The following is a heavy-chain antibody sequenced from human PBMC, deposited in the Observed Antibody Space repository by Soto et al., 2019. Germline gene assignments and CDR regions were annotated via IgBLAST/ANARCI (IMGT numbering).Heavy chain of an antibody. J-gene: IGHJ6*02. CDR3: ARGFDLQYGMDV. Sequence: EVPLVESGGGLVQRGGSVRLSCAASGFTLSIYSMKWVRQAPRKGLEWVSYISGNGNSIYYADSVEGRFTISRDNAKNSLYLQMNSLRDEDTAVYYCARGFDLQYGMDVWGQGTTVTVSS. V-gene: IGHV3-48*02. D-gene: IGHD3-10*01. CDR2: ISGNGNSI. CDR1: GFTLSIYS.